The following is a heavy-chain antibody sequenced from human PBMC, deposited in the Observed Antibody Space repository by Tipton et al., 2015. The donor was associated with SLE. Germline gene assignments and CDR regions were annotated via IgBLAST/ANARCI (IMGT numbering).Heavy chain of an antibody. CDR3: VRNCGDDCFWWFVFDY. CDR2: ISAYNGNT. Sequence: QSGPEVKKPGASVKVSCKASGYTFTSYGISWVRQAPGQGLEWMGWISAYNGNTNYAQKLQGRVTMTTDTSTSTAYMELRSLRSDDTAVYYCVRNCGDDCFWWFVFDYWGQGTLVTVSS. CDR1: GYTFTSYG. V-gene: IGHV1-18*01. D-gene: IGHD2-21*01. J-gene: IGHJ4*02.